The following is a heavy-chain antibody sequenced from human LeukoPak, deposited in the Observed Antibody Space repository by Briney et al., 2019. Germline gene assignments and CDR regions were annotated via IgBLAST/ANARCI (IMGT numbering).Heavy chain of an antibody. J-gene: IGHJ6*04. CDR3: TRGVFSDV. V-gene: IGHV3-11*01. CDR1: GFIFSDYY. CDR2: INGGGTTK. Sequence: GGSLRLSCAASGFIFSDYYMNWIRQAPGKGLEWVSHINGGGTTKYYADSVRGRFTLSRDNAKNTLYLQMNNLRAEDTAVFYCTRGVFSDVWGTGTTVTVSS.